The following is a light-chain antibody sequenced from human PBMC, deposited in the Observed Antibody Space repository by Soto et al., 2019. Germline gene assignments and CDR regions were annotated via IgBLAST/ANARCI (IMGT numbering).Light chain of an antibody. CDR3: QQYGSSGT. CDR2: GAS. CDR1: QSLSGSR. J-gene: IGKJ1*01. Sequence: EIVLTQSPATLSLSPGERATLSCRASQSLSGSRLAWYQQKPGLGPRVLVYGASNRATGIPDRFSGSGSGTDFTLTISRLEPEDFAVYYCQQYGSSGTFGQGTKVDIK. V-gene: IGKV3-20*01.